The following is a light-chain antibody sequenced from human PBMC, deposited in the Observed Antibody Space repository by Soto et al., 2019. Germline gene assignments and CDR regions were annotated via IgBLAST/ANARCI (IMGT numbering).Light chain of an antibody. CDR2: SDN. Sequence: QSVLTQSPSASGPPGQRVTISCSGSSSNIGSNTVHWYQQLPGTAPELLIYSDNVRPSGVPDRFSGSKSGTSASLAISGLQSEDEADYYCAAWDDSLDGRVVFGGGTKLTVL. V-gene: IGLV1-44*01. CDR1: SSNIGSNT. J-gene: IGLJ2*01. CDR3: AAWDDSLDGRVV.